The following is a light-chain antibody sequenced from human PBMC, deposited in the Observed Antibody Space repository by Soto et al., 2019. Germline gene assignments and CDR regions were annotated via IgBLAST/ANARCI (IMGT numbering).Light chain of an antibody. Sequence: ESVLRQSPASLSSAPGERATLSCRASQTVNSRLAWYQHKPGQAPRLLIYHTSNRATGIPARFSGSGSGTDFTLTISRLEPEDFAVYYCQHRPSWPRTFGQGTKVDIK. CDR2: HTS. CDR3: QHRPSWPRT. J-gene: IGKJ1*01. V-gene: IGKV3-11*01. CDR1: QTVNSR.